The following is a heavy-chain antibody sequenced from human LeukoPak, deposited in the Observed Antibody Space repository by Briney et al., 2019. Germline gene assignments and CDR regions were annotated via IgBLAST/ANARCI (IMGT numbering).Heavy chain of an antibody. V-gene: IGHV3-33*06. D-gene: IGHD3-16*01. CDR2: IWHDGSVE. Sequence: PGGSLRLSCTASGFMFSRLGMQWVRQAPGEGLEWVAMIWHDGSVEEYADSVKGRFTISRGNSQNTLYLQMSSLRDDDTAVYYCAKEGDQFRGYLDAWGKGTTVTVSS. J-gene: IGHJ6*03. CDR1: GFMFSRLG. CDR3: AKEGDQFRGYLDA.